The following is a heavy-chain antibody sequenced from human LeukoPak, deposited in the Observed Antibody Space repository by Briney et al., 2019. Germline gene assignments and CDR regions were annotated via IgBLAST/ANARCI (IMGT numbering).Heavy chain of an antibody. Sequence: SETLSLTCTVSGYSISSGYYWGWIRQPPGKGLEWIGSIYHSGSTYYNPSLKSRVTISVDTSKNQFSLKLSSVTAADTAVYYCARGKRITIFGVVIIKPGNWFDPWGQGTLVTVSS. V-gene: IGHV4-38-2*02. CDR1: GYSISSGYY. CDR3: ARGKRITIFGVVIIKPGNWFDP. CDR2: IYHSGST. J-gene: IGHJ5*02. D-gene: IGHD3-3*01.